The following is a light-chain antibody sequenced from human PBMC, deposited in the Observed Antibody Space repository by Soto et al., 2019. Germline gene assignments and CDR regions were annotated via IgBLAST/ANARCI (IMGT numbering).Light chain of an antibody. CDR1: SSNIGAGYD. CDR3: QSYDSSLSYV. Sequence: QSVLTQPPSVSGAPGQRVTISCTGSSSNIGAGYDVHWYQQLPGTAPKLLIYGNSNRPSGVPDPFSGSKSGTSASLAITGLQAEDEADYYCQSYDSSLSYVFGPGTKLTVL. CDR2: GNS. J-gene: IGLJ1*01. V-gene: IGLV1-40*01.